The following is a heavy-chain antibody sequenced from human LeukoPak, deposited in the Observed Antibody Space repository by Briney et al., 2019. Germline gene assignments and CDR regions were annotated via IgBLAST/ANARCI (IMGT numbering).Heavy chain of an antibody. CDR3: AKYETWTSGRYFDY. Sequence: GGSLRLPCAASGFTFSNYAMNWVRQAPGKGLEWVSAISGTGGTTYYADSVKGRFTISRDNSKSTLYLQLDSLRAEDTALYYCAKYETWTSGRYFDYWGQGTLVTVSS. V-gene: IGHV3-23*01. D-gene: IGHD6-19*01. CDR2: ISGTGGTT. J-gene: IGHJ4*02. CDR1: GFTFSNYA.